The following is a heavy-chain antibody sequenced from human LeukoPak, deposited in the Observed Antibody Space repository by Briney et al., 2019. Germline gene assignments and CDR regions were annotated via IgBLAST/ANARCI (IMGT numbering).Heavy chain of an antibody. V-gene: IGHV1-2*02. CDR1: GYTFTGYY. CDR3: ARSADILTGYAY. CDR2: INPNSGGT. J-gene: IGHJ4*02. Sequence: ASVKVSCKASGYTFTGYYMHWVRQAPGQGLEWMGWINPNSGGTNYAQKFQGRVTMTRDTSISTAYMELSRLRSDDTAVYYCARSADILTGYAYWGQGTLVTVSS. D-gene: IGHD3-9*01.